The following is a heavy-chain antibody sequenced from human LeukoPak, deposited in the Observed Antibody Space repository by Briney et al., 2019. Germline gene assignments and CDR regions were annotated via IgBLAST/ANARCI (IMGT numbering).Heavy chain of an antibody. J-gene: IGHJ5*02. Sequence: SETLSLTCTVSGGSISSYYWSWIRQPPGKGLEWIGYIYYSGSTNYNPSLKSRVTISVDTSKNQFSLKLSSVTAADTAVYYCAREVGATRGFDPWGQGTLVTVSS. CDR1: GGSISSYY. V-gene: IGHV4-59*01. CDR3: AREVGATRGFDP. CDR2: IYYSGST. D-gene: IGHD1-26*01.